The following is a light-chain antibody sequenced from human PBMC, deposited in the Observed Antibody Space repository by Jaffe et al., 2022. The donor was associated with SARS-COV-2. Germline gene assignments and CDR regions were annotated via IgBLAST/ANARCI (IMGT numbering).Light chain of an antibody. CDR1: QDIDNY. J-gene: IGKJ3*01. CDR3: QQYGDLPRT. Sequence: DTQMTQSPSSLSASVGDRVTITCQASQDIDNYLSWYQQKPGKAPKLLIYDASNLQTGVPSRFTGSGSGTDFSFTISSLQPEDIATYYCQQYGDLPRTFGPGTKVEI. V-gene: IGKV1-33*01. CDR2: DAS.